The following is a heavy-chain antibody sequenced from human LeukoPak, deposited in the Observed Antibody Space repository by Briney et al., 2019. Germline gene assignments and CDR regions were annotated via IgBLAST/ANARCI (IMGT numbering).Heavy chain of an antibody. CDR2: IYYGGNI. V-gene: IGHV4-39*01. D-gene: IGHD5-12*01. Sequence: SETLSLTCSVSGDSIAATSYYWAWIRQPPGKALEWIGSIYYGGNINYDPSLQSRVTISIDTSKNQFSLSLTSVTAADTAVYFCARQIRYTYDPNWFHPWGQGTLVTVSS. J-gene: IGHJ5*02. CDR3: ARQIRYTYDPNWFHP. CDR1: GDSIAATSYY.